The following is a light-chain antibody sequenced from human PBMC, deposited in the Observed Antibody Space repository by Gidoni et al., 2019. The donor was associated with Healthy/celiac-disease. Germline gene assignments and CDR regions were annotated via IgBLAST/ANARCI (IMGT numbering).Light chain of an antibody. Sequence: SYVLTQPPSVSLAPGQTVRITCRGNNIGSKRVHWYQQKPGQAPVLVVYDDSDRPSGIPERFSGSNSGNTATLTISRVEAGDEADYYCQVWDSSSDHVVFGGGTKLTVL. CDR3: QVWDSSSDHVV. CDR1: NIGSKR. J-gene: IGLJ2*01. CDR2: DDS. V-gene: IGLV3-21*02.